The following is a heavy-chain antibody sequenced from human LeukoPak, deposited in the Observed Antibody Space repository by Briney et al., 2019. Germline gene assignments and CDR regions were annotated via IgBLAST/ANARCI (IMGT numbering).Heavy chain of an antibody. V-gene: IGHV4-4*02. CDR1: GGSISSSNW. J-gene: IGHJ5*02. D-gene: IGHD3-22*01. CDR2: IYHSGST. CDR3: ARAPRITMIGPFDP. Sequence: PSETLSLTCAVSGGSISSSNWWSGVRQPPGKGLEWIGEIYHSGSTNYNPSLKSRVTISVDTSKNQFSLKLSSVTAADTAVYYCARAPRITMIGPFDPWGQGTLVTVSS.